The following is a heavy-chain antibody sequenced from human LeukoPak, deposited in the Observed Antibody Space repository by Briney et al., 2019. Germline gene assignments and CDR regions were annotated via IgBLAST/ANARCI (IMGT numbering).Heavy chain of an antibody. CDR1: GGSISSGGYY. J-gene: IGHJ1*01. D-gene: IGHD6-13*01. CDR3: ARSIAAAGPEYFQH. CDR2: IYYSGST. V-gene: IGHV4-31*03. Sequence: SETLSLTCTVSGGSISSGGYYWSWIRQHPGKGLEWIGYIYYSGSTYYNPSLKSRVTISVDTSKNQFSLKLSSVTAADTAVYYCARSIAAAGPEYFQHWGQGTLVTVSS.